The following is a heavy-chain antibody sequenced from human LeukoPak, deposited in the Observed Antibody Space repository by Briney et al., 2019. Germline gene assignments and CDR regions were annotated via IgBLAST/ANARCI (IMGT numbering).Heavy chain of an antibody. CDR2: INWNSDTR. Sequence: PGGSLTLSCAASGFTFYDYAMHWVRQAPGKGLEWVSGINWNSDTRAYADSVKGRFAISGDNAKNSLHLEMNSLTPGDTAIYYCARGVEPLAANTLAYWGQGTLVTVSS. V-gene: IGHV3-9*01. CDR1: GFTFYDYA. J-gene: IGHJ4*02. D-gene: IGHD2-15*01. CDR3: ARGVEPLAANTLAY.